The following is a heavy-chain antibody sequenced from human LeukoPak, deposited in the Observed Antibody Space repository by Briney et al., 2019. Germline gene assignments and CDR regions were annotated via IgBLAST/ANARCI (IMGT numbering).Heavy chain of an antibody. CDR3: ARQGLRGFWFDP. CDR1: GYTFTSYD. J-gene: IGHJ5*02. CDR2: MNPNSGNT. V-gene: IGHV1-8*01. D-gene: IGHD4-23*01. Sequence: ASVKVSCKASGYTFTSYDINWVRQATGQGLEWMGWMNPNSGNTGYAQKFRGRVTMTRNTSISTAYMELSSLRSEDTAVYYCARQGLRGFWFDPWGQGTLVTVSS.